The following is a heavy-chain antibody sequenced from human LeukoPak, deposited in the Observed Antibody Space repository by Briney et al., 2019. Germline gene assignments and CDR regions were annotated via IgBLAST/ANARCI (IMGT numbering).Heavy chain of an antibody. D-gene: IGHD6-25*01. CDR2: INPNSGGT. CDR1: GYTFTGYY. CDR3: ASGSAHKIASSDAFDI. J-gene: IGHJ3*02. V-gene: IGHV1-2*02. Sequence: ASVKVSCKASGYTFTGYYMHWVRQAPGQGLEWMGWINPNSGGTNYAQKFQGRVTMTRDTSISTAYMELSRLRSDDTAVYYCASGSAHKIASSDAFDIWGQGTMVTVSS.